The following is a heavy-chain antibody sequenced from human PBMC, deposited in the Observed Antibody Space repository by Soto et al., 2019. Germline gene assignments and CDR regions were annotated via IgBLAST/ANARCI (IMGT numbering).Heavy chain of an antibody. Sequence: QVQLVQSGPEVKKPGASVKVSCKASAYTFNTYGISWVRRAPGQGLDWMGWISGHNGQTNYAQKFRGRVTITTDTSTSTAYMELRSLRSDDTAIYYCARDGRKQLWVEGRNAMDVWGQGTTVTVSS. D-gene: IGHD5-18*01. CDR1: AYTFNTYG. CDR3: ARDGRKQLWVEGRNAMDV. V-gene: IGHV1-18*01. J-gene: IGHJ6*02. CDR2: ISGHNGQT.